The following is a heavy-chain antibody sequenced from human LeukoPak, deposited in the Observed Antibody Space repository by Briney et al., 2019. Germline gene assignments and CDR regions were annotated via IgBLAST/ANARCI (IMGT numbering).Heavy chain of an antibody. CDR3: ARGRKYSSSVYDY. D-gene: IGHD6-13*01. CDR1: GYTFTCYY. CDR2: INTNSRVT. Sequence: ASVKVSCKASGYTFTCYYMHWVRQAPGQGVEWMGWINTNSRVTNYAQKFQGRVTMTRNTSISTAYMELSSLRSEDTAVYYCARGRKYSSSVYDYWGQGTLVTVSS. V-gene: IGHV1-2*02. J-gene: IGHJ4*02.